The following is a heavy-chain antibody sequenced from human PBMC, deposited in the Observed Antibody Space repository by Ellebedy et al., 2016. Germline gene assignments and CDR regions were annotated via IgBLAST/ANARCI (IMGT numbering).Heavy chain of an antibody. J-gene: IGHJ4*02. Sequence: ASVKVSCXASGYTFTGYYMHWVRQAPGQGLEWMGWINPNSGATNYAQKFQGRVTMTRDTSINTAYMELSRLRSDDTAVYYCASAGGVPNYDILTGYDYWGQGTLVTVSS. CDR3: ASAGGVPNYDILTGYDY. CDR1: GYTFTGYY. V-gene: IGHV1-2*02. CDR2: INPNSGAT. D-gene: IGHD3-9*01.